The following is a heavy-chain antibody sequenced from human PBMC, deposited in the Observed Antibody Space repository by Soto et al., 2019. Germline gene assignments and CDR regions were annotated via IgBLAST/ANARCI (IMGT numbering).Heavy chain of an antibody. D-gene: IGHD4-4*01. J-gene: IGHJ4*02. Sequence: GGSLRLSSAASGFTLSSYWMHWVRQAPGKGLEWVSRINDDGRRTSYADSVKGRFTISRDNAKNTLYLQMNSLRDDDTAIYYCARRHRPSYTSDYWGQGTLVTVSS. CDR2: INDDGRRT. V-gene: IGHV3-74*01. CDR3: ARRHRPSYTSDY. CDR1: GFTLSSYW.